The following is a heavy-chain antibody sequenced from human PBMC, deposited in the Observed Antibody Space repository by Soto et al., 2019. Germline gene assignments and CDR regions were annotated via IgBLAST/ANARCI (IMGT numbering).Heavy chain of an antibody. J-gene: IGHJ6*03. CDR2: LSAGGAST. CDR3: AKLRLPRADRPPYYYHYMDV. Sequence: GGSLRLSCAASGFTFSAYAMNWVRQAQGKGLEWVSGLSAGGASTYYADSVRGRFTISRDNSKNTLYLQMDSLRAEDTAVYYCAKLRLPRADRPPYYYHYMDVWGKGTTVTVSS. V-gene: IGHV3-23*01. D-gene: IGHD6-6*01. CDR1: GFTFSAYA.